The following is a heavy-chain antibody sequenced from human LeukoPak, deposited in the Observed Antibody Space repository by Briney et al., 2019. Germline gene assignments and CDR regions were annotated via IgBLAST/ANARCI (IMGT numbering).Heavy chain of an antibody. Sequence: GASVKVSCKASGGTFSSYAISWVRQAPGQGLEWMGGIIPIFGTANYAQKFQGRVTITADESTSTAYMELSSLRSEDTAVYYCARKPEDSGSYLYAFDIWGQGTMVTVSS. CDR2: IIPIFGTA. D-gene: IGHD1-26*01. CDR1: GGTFSSYA. V-gene: IGHV1-69*13. J-gene: IGHJ3*02. CDR3: ARKPEDSGSYLYAFDI.